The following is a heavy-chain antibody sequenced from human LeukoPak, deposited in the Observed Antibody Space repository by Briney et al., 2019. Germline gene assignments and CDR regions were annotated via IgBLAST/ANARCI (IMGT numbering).Heavy chain of an antibody. J-gene: IGHJ4*02. D-gene: IGHD1-26*01. CDR2: ISDAGGTT. CDR1: GFTFSSYA. CDR3: AKNRGATVRYHFDY. V-gene: IGHV3-23*01. Sequence: GGSLRLSCAASGFTFSSYAMSWVRQAPGKGLEWVSVISDAGGTTYYANSVKGRFTISRDNSKNTLYMQMNSLRAEDTAVYYCAKNRGATVRYHFDYWGQGTLVTVSS.